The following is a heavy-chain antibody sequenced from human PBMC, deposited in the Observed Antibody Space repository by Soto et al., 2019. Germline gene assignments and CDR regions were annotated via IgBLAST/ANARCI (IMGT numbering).Heavy chain of an antibody. CDR2: IIPVLGTP. D-gene: IGHD6-13*01. Sequence: SVKVSCKASGGTFTSTAFSWVRQAPGQGLEWMGGIIPVLGTPNYAQKFQARLTVTADASTTTVHMELSSLRSDDTAVYYCASSAGLDHLLNYYGLNVWGQGTTVTVSS. V-gene: IGHV1-69*13. CDR3: ASSAGLDHLLNYYGLNV. J-gene: IGHJ6*02. CDR1: GGTFTSTA.